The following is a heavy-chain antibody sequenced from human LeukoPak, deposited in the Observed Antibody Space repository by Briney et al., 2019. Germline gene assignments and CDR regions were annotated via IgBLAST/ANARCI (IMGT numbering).Heavy chain of an antibody. V-gene: IGHV1-18*01. J-gene: IGHJ6*03. CDR2: ISAYNGNT. D-gene: IGHD5-24*01. CDR3: ATHRDYYYYMDV. Sequence: ASVKVSCKASGYTFTSYGISWVRQAPGQGLEWMGWISAYNGNTNYAQKLQGRVTMTTDTSTSTAYMELRSLRSDDTAVYYCATHRDYYYYMDVWGKGTTVTVSS. CDR1: GYTFTSYG.